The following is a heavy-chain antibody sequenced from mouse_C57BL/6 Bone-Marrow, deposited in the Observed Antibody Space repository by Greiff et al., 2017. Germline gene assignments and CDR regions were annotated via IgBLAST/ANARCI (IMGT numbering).Heavy chain of an antibody. D-gene: IGHD2-4*01. J-gene: IGHJ3*01. CDR3: ARDRRDYDYRAY. Sequence: EVKLVESGGGLVKPGGSLKLSCAASGFTFSSYAMSWVRQTPDKRLEWVATFSDGGSYTYYPDNVKGRFTISRDNAKNNLYLQMSHLKSEDTARYYCARDRRDYDYRAYWGQGTLVTVSA. CDR2: FSDGGSYT. V-gene: IGHV5-4*01. CDR1: GFTFSSYA.